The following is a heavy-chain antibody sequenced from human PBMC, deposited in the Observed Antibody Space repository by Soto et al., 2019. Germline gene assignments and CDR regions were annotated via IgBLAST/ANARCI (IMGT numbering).Heavy chain of an antibody. CDR1: GGSVSSGSYY. D-gene: IGHD6-13*01. J-gene: IGHJ5*02. CDR3: ARAGFRAAGGWFDP. CDR2: IYYSGST. V-gene: IGHV4-61*01. Sequence: QVQLQESGPGLVKPSETLSLTCTVSGGSVSSGSYYWSWIRQPPGKGLEWIGYIYYSGSTNYNPSLKSRVTISVDTSKNQFSLKLRSVTAADTAVYYCARAGFRAAGGWFDPWGQGTLVTVSS.